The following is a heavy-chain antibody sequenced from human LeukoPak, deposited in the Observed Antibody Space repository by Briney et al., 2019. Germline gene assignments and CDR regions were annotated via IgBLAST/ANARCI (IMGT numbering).Heavy chain of an antibody. CDR1: GGSISSGSYY. CDR2: IYTSGST. J-gene: IGHJ3*02. D-gene: IGHD3-22*01. V-gene: IGHV4-61*02. CDR3: ACLTTADAFDI. Sequence: SETLSLTCTVSGGSISSGSYYWSWIRQPAGKGLEWIGRIYTSGSTNYNPSLKSRVTISVDTSKNQFSLKLSSVTAADTAVYYCACLTTADAFDIWGQGTMVTVSS.